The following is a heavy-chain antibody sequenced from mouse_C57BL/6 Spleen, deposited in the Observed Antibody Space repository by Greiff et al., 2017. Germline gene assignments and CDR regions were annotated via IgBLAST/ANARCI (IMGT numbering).Heavy chain of an antibody. CDR1: GYSITSDY. Sequence: EVQLQQSGPGLAKPSQSLSLTCSVTGYSITSDYWNWIRKFPGHKLEYIGYISYSGSTYYNPSLNSRISITRDTSKNQYYLQLSCVTTEDTATYYCARYRRGYFDYGGQGTTLTVSS. J-gene: IGHJ2*01. V-gene: IGHV3-8*01. CDR3: ARYRRGYFDY. CDR2: ISYSGST.